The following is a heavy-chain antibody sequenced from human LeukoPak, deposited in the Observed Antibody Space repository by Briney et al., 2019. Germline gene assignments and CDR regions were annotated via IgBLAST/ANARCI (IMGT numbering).Heavy chain of an antibody. V-gene: IGHV4-34*01. CDR3: ARGDCSGGSCYFVY. CDR2: INHSGST. CDR1: GGSFSGYY. J-gene: IGHJ4*02. Sequence: SETLSLTCAAYGGSFSGYYWSWIRQPPGKGLEWIGEINHSGSTNYNPSLKSRVTISVDTSKNQFSLKLSSVTAADTAVYYCARGDCSGGSCYFVYWGQGTLVTVSS. D-gene: IGHD2-15*01.